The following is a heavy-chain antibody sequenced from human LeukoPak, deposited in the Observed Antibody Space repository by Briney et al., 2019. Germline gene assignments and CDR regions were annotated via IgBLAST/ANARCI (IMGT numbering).Heavy chain of an antibody. J-gene: IGHJ4*02. Sequence: SETLSLTCTVSGGSISSYYWSWIRQPPGKGLEWIGSIYYGGSTYYNPSLKSRVTISVDTSKNQFSLRLSSVTAADTAVYYCARLSLGMTTVGLWGQGTLVTVSS. CDR3: ARLSLGMTTVGL. V-gene: IGHV4-39*01. CDR2: IYYGGST. CDR1: GGSISSYY. D-gene: IGHD4-23*01.